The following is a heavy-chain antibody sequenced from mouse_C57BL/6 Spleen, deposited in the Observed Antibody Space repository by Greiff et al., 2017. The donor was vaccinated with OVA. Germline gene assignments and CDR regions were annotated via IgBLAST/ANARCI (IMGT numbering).Heavy chain of an antibody. CDR1: GYAFSSSW. CDR2: IYPGAGDT. J-gene: IGHJ3*01. CDR3: ARDYYVSGFAY. D-gene: IGHD1-1*01. V-gene: IGHV1-82*01. Sequence: VQLQQSGPELVKPGASVKISCKASGYAFSSSWMNWVKQRPGQGLEWIGRIYPGAGDTNYNGKFKGKATLTAAKSSSTTYMQLSILTSEDSAVYFCARDYYVSGFAYWGQGTLVTVSA.